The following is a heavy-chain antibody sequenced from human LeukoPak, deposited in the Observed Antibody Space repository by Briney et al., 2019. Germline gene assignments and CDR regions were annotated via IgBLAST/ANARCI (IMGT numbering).Heavy chain of an antibody. CDR2: ISGSGGST. Sequence: GGSLRLSCAASGFTFSSYAMSWVRQAPGKGLEWVSAISGSGGSTYYADSVKGRFTISRDNSKNTLYLQMNSLRAEDTAVYYCAKDSRDTAMVTQPYGDYWGQGTLVTVSS. J-gene: IGHJ4*02. D-gene: IGHD5-18*01. V-gene: IGHV3-23*01. CDR3: AKDSRDTAMVTQPYGDY. CDR1: GFTFSSYA.